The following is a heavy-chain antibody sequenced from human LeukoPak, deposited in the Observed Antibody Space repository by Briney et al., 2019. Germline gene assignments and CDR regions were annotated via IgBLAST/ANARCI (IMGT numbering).Heavy chain of an antibody. Sequence: ASVKVSCKASGYTFTSYAMHWVRQAPGQRLEWMGWINAGNGNTKYSQKFQGRVTITRDTSASTAYMELSRLRSDDTAVYYCARGPTGVYYAFDIWGQGTMVTVSS. J-gene: IGHJ3*02. CDR2: INAGNGNT. V-gene: IGHV1-3*01. D-gene: IGHD4-23*01. CDR3: ARGPTGVYYAFDI. CDR1: GYTFTSYA.